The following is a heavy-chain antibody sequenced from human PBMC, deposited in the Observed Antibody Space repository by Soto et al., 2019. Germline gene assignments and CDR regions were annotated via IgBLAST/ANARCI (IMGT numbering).Heavy chain of an antibody. CDR1: GYTFTGYY. Sequence: ASVKVSCKASGYTFTGYYVHWVRQAPGQGLEWMGWINPNSGNTYLAQRFQGRVTMNRDTSIGTAYMELRGLTSDDTAEYYCAKGGAIVAAGTRVYLYNAMDVWGQGTTVTVSS. J-gene: IGHJ6*02. CDR2: INPNSGNT. D-gene: IGHD1-26*01. V-gene: IGHV1-2*02. CDR3: AKGGAIVAAGTRVYLYNAMDV.